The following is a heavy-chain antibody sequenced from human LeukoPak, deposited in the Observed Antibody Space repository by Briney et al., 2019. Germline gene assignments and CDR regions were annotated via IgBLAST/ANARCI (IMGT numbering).Heavy chain of an antibody. CDR1: GGTFSSYA. CDR2: IIPILGIA. V-gene: IGHV1-69*04. J-gene: IGHJ6*03. Sequence: GASVKVSCKASGGTFSSYAISWVRRAPGQGLGWMGRIIPILGIANYAQKFQGRVTITADKSTSTAYMELSSLRSEDTAVYYCARDWNGGLAARLDYYYYMDVWGKGTTVTVAS. D-gene: IGHD6-6*01. CDR3: ARDWNGGLAARLDYYYYMDV.